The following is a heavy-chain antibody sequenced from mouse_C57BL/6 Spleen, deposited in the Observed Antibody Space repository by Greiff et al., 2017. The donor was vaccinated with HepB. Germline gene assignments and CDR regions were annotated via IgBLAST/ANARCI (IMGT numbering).Heavy chain of an antibody. V-gene: IGHV1-61*01. J-gene: IGHJ3*01. CDR3: ARQALYGSSLAWFAY. Sequence: VQLQQSGAELVRPGSSVKLSCKASGYTFTSYWMDWVKQRPGQGLEWIGNIYPSDSETHYNQKFKDKATLTVDKSSSTAYMQLSSLTSEDSAVYYCARQALYGSSLAWFAYWGQGTLVTVSA. CDR1: GYTFTSYW. D-gene: IGHD1-1*01. CDR2: IYPSDSET.